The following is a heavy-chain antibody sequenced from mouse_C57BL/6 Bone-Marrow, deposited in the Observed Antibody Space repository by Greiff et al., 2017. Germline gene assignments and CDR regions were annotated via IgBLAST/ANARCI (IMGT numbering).Heavy chain of an antibody. J-gene: IGHJ4*01. CDR1: GYAFSSSW. D-gene: IGHD2-3*01. V-gene: IGHV1-82*01. CDR2: IYPGDGDT. CDR3: ARSGDGYLYYAMDY. Sequence: QVQLQQSGPELVKPGASVKISCKASGYAFSSSWMNWVKQRPGKGLEWIGRIYPGDGDTNYNGKFKGKATLTADKSTSTAYMQLSILSSEDSAVYFCARSGDGYLYYAMDYWGQGTSVTVSS.